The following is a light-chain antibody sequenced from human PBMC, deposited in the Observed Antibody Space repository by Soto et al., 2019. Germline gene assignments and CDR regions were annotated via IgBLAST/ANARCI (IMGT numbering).Light chain of an antibody. J-gene: IGKJ3*01. CDR2: GAS. V-gene: IGKV3-20*01. Sequence: EIGLKQSPGTLSLSPGERATLSCRASQSVSSSYLAWYQQKPGQAPRLLIYGASSRATGIPDRFSGSGSGTDFTLTISRLEPEDFAVYYCQQYGSSLFTFGPGTKVDIK. CDR3: QQYGSSLFT. CDR1: QSVSSSY.